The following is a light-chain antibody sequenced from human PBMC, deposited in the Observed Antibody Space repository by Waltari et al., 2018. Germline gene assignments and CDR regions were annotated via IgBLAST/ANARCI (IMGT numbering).Light chain of an antibody. CDR2: DVS. V-gene: IGKV3-20*01. J-gene: IGKJ1*01. CDR3: QKYGTLPAT. Sequence: EIVLTQSPGTLSLSPGERATLSCRASQSVSRFLAWYQQKPGQAPRLLIYDVSSRATGIPDRFSGSGSGTDFSLTITRLEPEDFAVYYCQKYGTLPATFGQGTRVEIK. CDR1: QSVSRF.